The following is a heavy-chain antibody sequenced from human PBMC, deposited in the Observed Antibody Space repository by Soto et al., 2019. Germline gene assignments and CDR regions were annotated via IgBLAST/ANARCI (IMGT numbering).Heavy chain of an antibody. CDR1: GFTFTSSA. V-gene: IGHV1-58*01. CDR3: ARVAGTHFDY. J-gene: IGHJ4*02. CDR2: IVVGSGNT. D-gene: IGHD6-19*01. Sequence: SVKVSFKASGFTFTSSAVQWVRQARGQRLEWIGWIVVGSGNTNYAQKFQGRVTITRDTSASTAYMELSSLRSEDTAVYYCARVAGTHFDYWGQGTLVTVS.